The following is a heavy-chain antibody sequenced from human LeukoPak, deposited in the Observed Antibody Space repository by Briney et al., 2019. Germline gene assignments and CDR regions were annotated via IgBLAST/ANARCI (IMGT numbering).Heavy chain of an antibody. CDR3: ARDSLVGSTTPVFDY. D-gene: IGHD1-26*01. V-gene: IGHV3-21*04. Sequence: GGSLRLSCAASRFTFSTYSMNWVRQAPGKGLEWVSSIDSTGTYIYYADSVKGRFTISRDNAKNSLYLQMDSLRAEDTAVYYCARDSLVGSTTPVFDYWGQGTLVTVSS. CDR2: IDSTGTYI. CDR1: RFTFSTYS. J-gene: IGHJ4*02.